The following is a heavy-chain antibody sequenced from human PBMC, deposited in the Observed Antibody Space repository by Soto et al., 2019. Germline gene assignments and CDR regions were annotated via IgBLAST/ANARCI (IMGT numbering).Heavy chain of an antibody. CDR3: SAPVGGLAEYYYYYYGMDV. V-gene: IGHV1-58*01. J-gene: IGHJ6*02. D-gene: IGHD3-9*01. CDR2: IVVGSGNT. CDR1: GFTFTSSA. Sequence: GASVKVSCKASGFTFTSSAVQWVRQARGQRLEWIGWIVVGSGNTNYAQKFQERVTITRDMSTSTAYMELGSLRSEDTAVYYCSAPVGGLAEYYYYYYGMDVWGQGTTVTVSS.